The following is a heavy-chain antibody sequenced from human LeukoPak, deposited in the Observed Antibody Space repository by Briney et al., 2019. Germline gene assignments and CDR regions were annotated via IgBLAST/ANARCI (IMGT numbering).Heavy chain of an antibody. D-gene: IGHD3-10*01. Sequence: PGGSLRLSCAASGFTVSNNYMSWVRQAPGKGLEWVSIIYSGGYTYYADSVRDRFTISRDNSKNTLYLQVNSLTAEDTAVYFCAKNGPGGYYFDFGGRGPRVPV. CDR2: IYSGGYT. CDR1: GFTVSNNY. V-gene: IGHV3-66*01. CDR3: AKNGPGGYYFDF. J-gene: IGHJ4*02.